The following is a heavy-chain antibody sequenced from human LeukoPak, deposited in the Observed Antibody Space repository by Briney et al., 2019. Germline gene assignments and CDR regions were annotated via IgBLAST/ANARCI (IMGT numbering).Heavy chain of an antibody. V-gene: IGHV1-69-2*01. CDR2: VDPEDGET. J-gene: IGHJ5*02. CDR1: GYTFTDYY. CDR3: ATVESVCQHGAP. Sequence: GASVKVSCKASGYTFTDYYMHWVQQAPGKGLEWMGRVDPEDGETIYAEKFQGRVTITADTSTDTAYMELSSLRSEDTAVYYCATVESVCQHGAPWGQGTLVTVSS. D-gene: IGHD2-8*01.